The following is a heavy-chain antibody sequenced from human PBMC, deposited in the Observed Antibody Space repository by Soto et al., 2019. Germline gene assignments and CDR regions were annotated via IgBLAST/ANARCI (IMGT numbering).Heavy chain of an antibody. CDR1: WFTFYSYA. CDR2: ISGSGGST. J-gene: IGHJ6*02. CDR3: AKEATSGGMDV. D-gene: IGHD5-12*01. Sequence: PGGSLRLSCAAPWFTFYSYALGWVPQAPGKGLEWVSAISGSGGSTYYADSVKGRFTISRDNSKNTLYLQMNSLRAEDTAVYYCAKEATSGGMDVWGQGTTVTVS. V-gene: IGHV3-23*01.